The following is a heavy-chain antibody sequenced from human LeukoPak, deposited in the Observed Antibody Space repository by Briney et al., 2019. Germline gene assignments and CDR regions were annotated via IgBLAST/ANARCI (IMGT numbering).Heavy chain of an antibody. V-gene: IGHV3-7*01. CDR1: GGSISSYY. CDR3: ARPSLYDAFDI. CDR2: IKQDGSEK. Sequence: ETLSLTCTVSGGSISSYYWSWIRQPPGKGLEWVGNIKQDGSEKYYVDSVKGRFTISRDNAKNSLYLQMNSLRAEDTAVYYCARPSLYDAFDIWGQGTMVTVSS. J-gene: IGHJ3*02.